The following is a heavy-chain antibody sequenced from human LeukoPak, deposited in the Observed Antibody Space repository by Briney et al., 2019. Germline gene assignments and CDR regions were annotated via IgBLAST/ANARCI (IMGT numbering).Heavy chain of an antibody. CDR3: ARDRGRIYDFWSGYSDY. CDR1: GFTFSSYS. V-gene: IGHV3-21*01. Sequence: KSGGSLRLSCAASGFTFSSYSMNWVRQAPGKGLEWVSSISSSSSYIYYADPVKGRFTVSRDNAKNSLYLQMNSLRAEDTAVYYCARDRGRIYDFWSGYSDYWGQGTLVTVSS. CDR2: ISSSSSYI. D-gene: IGHD3-3*01. J-gene: IGHJ4*02.